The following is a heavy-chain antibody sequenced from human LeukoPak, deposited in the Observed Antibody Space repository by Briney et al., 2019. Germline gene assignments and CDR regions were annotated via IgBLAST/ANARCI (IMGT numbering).Heavy chain of an antibody. J-gene: IGHJ4*02. V-gene: IGHV3-7*04. CDR2: IKQDGSEE. D-gene: IGHD3-22*01. CDR1: GFSLSSYW. CDR3: ARGRYYSDTSGPYYFDS. Sequence: GRSLRLSCAASGFSLSSYWMSWVPQAPGKGLEWVANIKQDGSEEYYVGSVKGRLTISGDHAKNSLYLQMNSLRGEDTAVYYCARGRYYSDTSGPYYFDSWGQGTLVTVSS.